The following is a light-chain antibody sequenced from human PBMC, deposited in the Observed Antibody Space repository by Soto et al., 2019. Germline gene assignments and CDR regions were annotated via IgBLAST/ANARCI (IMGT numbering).Light chain of an antibody. CDR1: QNVNRF. CDR2: ATS. CDR3: QQSYFSQFT. Sequence: DIQMTQSPSSLSASVGDSVTITCRASQNVNRFLHWYQQRPGKAPKLLIYATSTLQTAVLSRFTGSGCGTEFTLPISSLQHADVGTYFCQQSYFSQFTFGPGTKVDIK. J-gene: IGKJ3*01. V-gene: IGKV1-39*01.